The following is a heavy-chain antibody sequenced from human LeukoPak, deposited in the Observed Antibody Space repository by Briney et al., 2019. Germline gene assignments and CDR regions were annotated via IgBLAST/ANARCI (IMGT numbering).Heavy chain of an antibody. Sequence: GGSLRLSCAASGFTFDDYAMHWVRQAPGKGLEWVSGISWNSGSIGYADSVMGRFTISRDNAKNSLYLQMNSLRAEDTALYYCAKGGGAYYYYGMDVWGQGTTVTVSS. D-gene: IGHD4-17*01. V-gene: IGHV3-9*01. CDR1: GFTFDDYA. CDR2: ISWNSGSI. CDR3: AKGGGAYYYYGMDV. J-gene: IGHJ6*02.